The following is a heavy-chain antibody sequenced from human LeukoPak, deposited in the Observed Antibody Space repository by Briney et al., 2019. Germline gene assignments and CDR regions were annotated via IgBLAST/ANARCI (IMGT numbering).Heavy chain of an antibody. J-gene: IGHJ2*01. CDR3: AKTYSRTWSDWYFDL. D-gene: IGHD5-18*01. Sequence: GRSLRLSCAASGLTFSNYAVSWVRQAPGKGLEWVSSIAFSGGSTYYADSVKGRFSISRDNSKNTLSLQMNSLRAEDTAVYYCAKTYSRTWSDWYFDLWGHGTLVTVSS. CDR2: IAFSGGST. CDR1: GLTFSNYA. V-gene: IGHV3-23*01.